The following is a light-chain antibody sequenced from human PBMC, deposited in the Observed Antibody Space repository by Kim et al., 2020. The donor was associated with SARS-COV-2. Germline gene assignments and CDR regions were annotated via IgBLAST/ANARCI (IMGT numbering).Light chain of an antibody. Sequence: EIVMTQSPATLSVSPGGRAALSCKASQSVRSNLAWYQQKLGQARRLLLYGASTRATDIPARFSGSGSGTEFTLTISGLQSEDFAVYYCQQYHTRPITFGQGTRLEIK. CDR1: QSVRSN. J-gene: IGKJ5*01. V-gene: IGKV3-15*01. CDR2: GAS. CDR3: QQYHTRPIT.